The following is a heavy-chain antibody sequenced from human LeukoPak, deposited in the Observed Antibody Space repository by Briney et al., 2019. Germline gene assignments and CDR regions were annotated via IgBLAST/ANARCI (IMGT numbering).Heavy chain of an antibody. CDR2: ISYDGSNK. Sequence: GGSLRLSCAASGFTFSSYGMHWVRQAPGKGLEGVAVISYDGSNKYYADSVKGRFTISRDNSKNTLYLQMNSLRAEDTAVYYCAKEHGSGSYCFDYWGQGTLVTVSS. D-gene: IGHD3-10*01. V-gene: IGHV3-30*18. CDR1: GFTFSSYG. CDR3: AKEHGSGSYCFDY. J-gene: IGHJ4*02.